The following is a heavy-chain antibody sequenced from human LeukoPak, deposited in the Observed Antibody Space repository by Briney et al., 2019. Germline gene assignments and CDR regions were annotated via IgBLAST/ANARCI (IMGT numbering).Heavy chain of an antibody. V-gene: IGHV4-59*08. Sequence: SETLSLTCTVSGGSISSYYWSWIRQPPGKGLEWIGYIYYSGSTYYNPSLKSRVTISVDTSKNQFSLKLTSVTAADTAVYYCARNSNYIDSWGQGTLVTVSS. CDR2: IYYSGST. J-gene: IGHJ4*02. CDR3: ARNSNYIDS. D-gene: IGHD4-11*01. CDR1: GGSISSYY.